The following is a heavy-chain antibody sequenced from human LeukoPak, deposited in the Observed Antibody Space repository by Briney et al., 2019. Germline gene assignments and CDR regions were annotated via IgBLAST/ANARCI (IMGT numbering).Heavy chain of an antibody. D-gene: IGHD4-11*01. J-gene: IGHJ4*02. CDR3: ATTVTTPPLFDY. CDR1: GGSISSYY. CDR2: IYYSGST. Sequence: SETLSLTCTVSGGSISSYYWSWIRQPPGKGLEWIGYIYYSGSTNYNPSLKSRVTISVDTSKNQFSLKLSSVTAADTAVYYCATTVTTPPLFDYWGQETLVTVSS. V-gene: IGHV4-59*08.